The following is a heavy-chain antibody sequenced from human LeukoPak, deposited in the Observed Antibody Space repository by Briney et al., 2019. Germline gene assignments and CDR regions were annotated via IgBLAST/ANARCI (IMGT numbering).Heavy chain of an antibody. V-gene: IGHV3-21*01. J-gene: IGHJ6*02. Sequence: GGSLRLSCTASAFTFNTYSMNWVRQAPGKGLEWVSSITSSSSYIYYADSVKGRFAISRDNAQNSLYLQMNSLRADDTAVYYCARGTTDYIGMDVWGQGTTVTVSS. CDR1: AFTFNTYS. CDR3: ARGTTDYIGMDV. CDR2: ITSSSSYI. D-gene: IGHD4-17*01.